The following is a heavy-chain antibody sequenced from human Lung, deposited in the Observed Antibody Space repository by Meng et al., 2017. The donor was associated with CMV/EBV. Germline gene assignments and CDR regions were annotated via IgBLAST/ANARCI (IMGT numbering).Heavy chain of an antibody. V-gene: IGHV1-46*01. D-gene: IGHD3-22*01. Sequence: SVXVSXXASGYTFITYYIHWVRQAPGQGLEWMGRINPDGGTTTYSQRFQGGVTLTSDTSTNTVYMELSRLRYEDTAVYYCARDLVGYDAFDVWGQGTMVTVSS. CDR3: ARDLVGYDAFDV. J-gene: IGHJ3*01. CDR1: GYTFITYY. CDR2: INPDGGTT.